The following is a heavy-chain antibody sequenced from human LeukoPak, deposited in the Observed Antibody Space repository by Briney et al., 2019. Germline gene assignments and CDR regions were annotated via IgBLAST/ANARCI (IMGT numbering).Heavy chain of an antibody. CDR1: VYTLTELS. J-gene: IGHJ4*02. V-gene: IGHV1-24*01. CDR2: FDPEDGET. CDR3: ATWGQTTVTTPH. D-gene: IGHD4-17*01. Sequence: ASVKVSRKVSVYTLTELSMHWVRQAPGKGLEWMGGFDPEDGETIYAQKFQGRVTMTEDTSTDTAYMELSSLRSEDTAVYYCATWGQTTVTTPHWGQGTLVTVSS.